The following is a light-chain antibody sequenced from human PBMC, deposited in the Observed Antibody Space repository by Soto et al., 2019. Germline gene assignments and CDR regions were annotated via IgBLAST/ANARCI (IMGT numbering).Light chain of an antibody. V-gene: IGKV1-5*03. CDR3: QQYNSYPWT. J-gene: IGKJ1*01. CDR1: QSISSW. CDR2: KAS. Sequence: DIQMTQSPSTLSASVGDRVTITCRASQSISSWLAWYQQKPGKAPKLLIYKASSLESGVPSRVRGSGSGTEFTLTISSLKPDDFETYYCQQYNSYPWTFGQGTKVDIK.